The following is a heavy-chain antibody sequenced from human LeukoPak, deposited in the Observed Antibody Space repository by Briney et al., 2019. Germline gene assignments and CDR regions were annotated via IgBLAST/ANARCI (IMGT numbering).Heavy chain of an antibody. J-gene: IGHJ4*02. D-gene: IGHD3-22*01. V-gene: IGHV3-11*05. Sequence: GGSLRLSCAASGFSFSDNYMSWVRQAPGKGLEWISYISGNSGYTKYADSVKGRFTIYRDNARKSLYLQMNNVTAEDTAVYYCARGGDTSGYAGYFDSWGLGTLVTVSS. CDR2: ISGNSGYT. CDR1: GFSFSDNY. CDR3: ARGGDTSGYAGYFDS.